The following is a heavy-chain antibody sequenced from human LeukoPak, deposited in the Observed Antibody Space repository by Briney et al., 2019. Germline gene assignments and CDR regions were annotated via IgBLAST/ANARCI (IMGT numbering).Heavy chain of an antibody. V-gene: IGHV4-39*01. Sequence: PSETLSLTCTVSGGSISSSSYYWGWIRQPPGKGLEWIGSIYYSGSTYYNPSLKSRVTISVDTSKTQFSLKLSSVTAADTAVYYCARQRGNYGAFDIWGQGTMVTVSS. CDR3: ARQRGNYGAFDI. D-gene: IGHD4-11*01. J-gene: IGHJ3*02. CDR2: IYYSGST. CDR1: GGSISSSSYY.